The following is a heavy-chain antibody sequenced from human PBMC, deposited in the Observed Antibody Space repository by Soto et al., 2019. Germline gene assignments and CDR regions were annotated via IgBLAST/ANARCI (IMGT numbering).Heavy chain of an antibody. CDR2: IYYSGST. V-gene: IGHV4-61*01. CDR3: ARWSCVGYYYGMDV. J-gene: IGHJ6*02. CDR1: GGSVSSGSYC. D-gene: IGHD1-26*01. Sequence: PSETLSLTCTVSGGSVSSGSYCWSWIRQPPGKGLEWIGYIYYSGSTNYNPTTKSRVTISVDTSKNQFSLQLSSVTAADTAVYYCARWSCVGYYYGMDVWGQGTTVTVSS.